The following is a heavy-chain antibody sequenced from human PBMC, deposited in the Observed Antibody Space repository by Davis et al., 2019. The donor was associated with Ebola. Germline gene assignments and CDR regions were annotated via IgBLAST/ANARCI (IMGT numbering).Heavy chain of an antibody. D-gene: IGHD2-15*01. CDR1: GYTFTSYD. CDR2: MNPNSGNT. J-gene: IGHJ6*02. V-gene: IGHV1-8*01. CDR3: ARDRRIRGWGSGGSWLNGRDV. Sequence: ASVKVSCKASGYTFTSYDINWVRQATGQGLEWMGWMNPNSGNTGYAQKFQGRVTMTRNTSISTAYMELSSLRSEDTAVYYCARDRRIRGWGSGGSWLNGRDVWGQGTTVTVSS.